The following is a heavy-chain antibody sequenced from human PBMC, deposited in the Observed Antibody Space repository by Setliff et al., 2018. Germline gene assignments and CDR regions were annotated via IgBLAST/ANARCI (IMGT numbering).Heavy chain of an antibody. CDR1: GYTFTRYA. D-gene: IGHD5-12*01. CDR3: ARDPASSGYDTYYYYYYGMDV. V-gene: IGHV1-3*01. CDR2: INPNSGGT. Sequence: ASVKVYCKASGYTFTRYAMHWVRQAPGQGLEWMGWINPNSGGTNYSQKFQGRVTITRDTSASTAYMELSSLRSEDTAVYYCARDPASSGYDTYYYYYYGMDVWGQGTTVTVSS. J-gene: IGHJ6*02.